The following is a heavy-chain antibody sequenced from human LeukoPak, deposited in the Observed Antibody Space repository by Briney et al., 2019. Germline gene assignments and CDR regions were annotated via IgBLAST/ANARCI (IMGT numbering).Heavy chain of an antibody. CDR2: ISSSSSYI. CDR3: ARAGATIRFDY. Sequence: PGGSLRLSCAASGFTFSRYSMNWVRQAAGEGLGWVASISSSSSYIYYADSVKGRFTIPRDNAKNSLYLQMNSLRAEDTAVYYCARAGATIRFDYWGQGTLVTVSS. D-gene: IGHD1-26*01. CDR1: GFTFSRYS. J-gene: IGHJ4*02. V-gene: IGHV3-21*01.